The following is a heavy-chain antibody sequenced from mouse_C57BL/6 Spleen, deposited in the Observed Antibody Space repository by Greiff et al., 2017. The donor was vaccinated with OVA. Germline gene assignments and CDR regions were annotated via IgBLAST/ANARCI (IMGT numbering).Heavy chain of an antibody. V-gene: IGHV1-80*01. D-gene: IGHD2-3*01. Sequence: QVQLKQSGAELVKPGASVKISCKASGYAFSSYWMNWVKQRPGKGLEWIGQIYPGDGDTNYNGKFKGKATLTADKSSSTAYMQLSSLTSEDYAVYFCARPDGYYVKDAMDYWGQGTSVTVSS. CDR2: IYPGDGDT. J-gene: IGHJ4*01. CDR3: ARPDGYYVKDAMDY. CDR1: GYAFSSYW.